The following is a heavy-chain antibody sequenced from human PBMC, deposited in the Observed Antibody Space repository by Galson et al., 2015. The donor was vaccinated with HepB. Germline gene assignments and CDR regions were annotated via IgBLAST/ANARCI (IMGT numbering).Heavy chain of an antibody. D-gene: IGHD1-14*01. Sequence: SLRLSCAASGFTFTSFGMDWVRQAPGKGPEWVALVTYDGKIQYYADSVKGRFSISRDNSKSTVYLQMDNLRPEDTALYYCVKGDRVYDLWGQGTLVTVSS. CDR3: VKGDRVYDL. J-gene: IGHJ4*02. CDR2: VTYDGKIQ. V-gene: IGHV3-30*18. CDR1: GFTFTSFG.